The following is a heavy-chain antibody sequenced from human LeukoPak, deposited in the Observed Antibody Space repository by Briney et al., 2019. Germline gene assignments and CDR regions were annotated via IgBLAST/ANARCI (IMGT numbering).Heavy chain of an antibody. Sequence: ASVKVSCKASGYDFTKYAVQWVRQAPGQRLEWMGWIDAGNGRTKYSQDFQGRVTITRDTSASIAYMELSSLRSDDMAVYYCARPVYGSGNYYPFDYWGQGTLVTVSS. J-gene: IGHJ4*02. V-gene: IGHV1-3*03. D-gene: IGHD3-10*01. CDR1: GYDFTKYA. CDR2: IDAGNGRT. CDR3: ARPVYGSGNYYPFDY.